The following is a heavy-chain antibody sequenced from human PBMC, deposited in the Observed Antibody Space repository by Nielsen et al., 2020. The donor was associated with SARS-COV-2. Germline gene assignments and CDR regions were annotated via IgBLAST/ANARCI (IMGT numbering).Heavy chain of an antibody. CDR3: ARRLAYSSSSGDFDS. D-gene: IGHD6-6*01. CDR1: GGSITDSNYY. J-gene: IGHJ4*02. Sequence: SETLSLTCSVSGGSITDSNYYWGWIRQPPGKGLEWIGSVYYTGLTYYAPSLKSRVTISADSSKNQVSLKLSSVTAADTAVYYCARRLAYSSSSGDFDSWGQGTLVTVSS. CDR2: VYYTGLT. V-gene: IGHV4-39*01.